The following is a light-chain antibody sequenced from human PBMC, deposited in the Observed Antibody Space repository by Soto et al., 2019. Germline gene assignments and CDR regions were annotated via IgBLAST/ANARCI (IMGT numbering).Light chain of an antibody. Sequence: QSVLTQPASVSASPGQSIYISCTGTSNDVGAFDYVSWYQQHPGKAPKLIIFEVFNRPSGVSTRFSGSKSGSTASLTISGLQAEDEADYFCSSYTTNNGHVFGGGTKVTVL. CDR1: SNDVGAFDY. CDR3: SSYTTNNGHV. CDR2: EVF. V-gene: IGLV2-14*01. J-gene: IGLJ2*01.